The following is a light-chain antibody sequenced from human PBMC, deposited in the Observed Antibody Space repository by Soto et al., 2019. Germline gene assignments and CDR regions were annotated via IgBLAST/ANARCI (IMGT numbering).Light chain of an antibody. J-gene: IGKJ1*01. CDR1: QSVSSN. V-gene: IGKV3-15*01. CDR2: RAS. Sequence: EIVMTQSPATLSVSPGERATLSCRASQSVSSNLAWYQQKPDHAPRLLIYRASTRATGIPARFSGSGSGTEFTLTISSLQSEDFAVYYCQQYNNWPPWTFGQGTKVEIK. CDR3: QQYNNWPPWT.